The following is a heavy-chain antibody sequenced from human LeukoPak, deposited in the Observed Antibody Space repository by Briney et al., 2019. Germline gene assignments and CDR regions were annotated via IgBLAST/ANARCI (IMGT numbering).Heavy chain of an antibody. CDR3: AKDLYSGYAIVWYLDL. V-gene: IGHV3-30*18. CDR1: GFTFSNYA. D-gene: IGHD5-12*01. J-gene: IGHJ2*01. Sequence: GGSLRLSCADSGFTFSNYAMQWVRQAPGNELEWVGVISYDGSDQFYADSVKGRFTISRDNSKNTLYLQMNSPRPDDAAMYFCAKDLYSGYAIVWYLDLWGRGTLVTVSS. CDR2: ISYDGSDQ.